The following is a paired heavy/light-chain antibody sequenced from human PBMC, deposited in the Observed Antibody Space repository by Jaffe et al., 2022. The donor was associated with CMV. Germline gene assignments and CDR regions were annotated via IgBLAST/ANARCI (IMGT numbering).Heavy chain of an antibody. J-gene: IGHJ5*02. Sequence: QVQLVQSGAEVRKPGASVKVSCKASGYTLSDFDINWVRQATGQGLEWMGWMNLNSGNTGYAQEFQGRVTMTRDTSTSTAYMELTSLRSEDTAVYYCARLMVRGILGPWGQGTLVTVSS. CDR2: MNLNSGNT. CDR3: ARLMVRGILGP. CDR1: GYTLSDFD. D-gene: IGHD3-10*01. V-gene: IGHV1-8*01.
Light chain of an antibody. Sequence: DIVMTQSPDSLAVSLGERATINCKSGQSVLYSSNSKNYLAWYQQKPGQPPKLLIYWASTREFGVPDRFSGSGSGTDFTLTISSLQAEDVAVYYCQQYYSTPFTFGPGTKVDIK. CDR1: QSVLYSSNSKNY. V-gene: IGKV4-1*01. CDR3: QQYYSTPFT. CDR2: WAS. J-gene: IGKJ3*01.